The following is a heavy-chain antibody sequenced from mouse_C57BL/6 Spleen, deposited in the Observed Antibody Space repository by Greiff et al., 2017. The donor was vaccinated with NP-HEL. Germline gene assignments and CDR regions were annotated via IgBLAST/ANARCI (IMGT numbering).Heavy chain of an antibody. CDR1: GFSFNTYA. CDR3: VRHRSYDYHDMDY. CDR2: IRSKSNNYAT. J-gene: IGHJ4*01. D-gene: IGHD6-5*01. Sequence: EVMLVESGGGLVQPKGSLKLSCAASGFSFNTYAMNWVRQAPGKGLEWVARIRSKSNNYATYYADSVKDRFTISRDDSESMLYLQMNNLKTEDTAMYYCVRHRSYDYHDMDYWGQGTSVTVSS. V-gene: IGHV10-1*01.